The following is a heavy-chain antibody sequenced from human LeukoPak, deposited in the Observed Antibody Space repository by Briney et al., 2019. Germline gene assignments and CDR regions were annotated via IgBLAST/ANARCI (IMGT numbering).Heavy chain of an antibody. CDR2: INPNSGGT. J-gene: IGHJ5*02. CDR1: GYTFTGYY. Sequence: ASVKVSFKASGYTFTGYYMHWVRQAPGQGLEWMGWINPNSGGTNYAQDFHGRVTMTRDTSISTAYMKLSRLRSDDTAVYYCARAGDSGNLAWGQGTLVTVSS. V-gene: IGHV1-2*02. D-gene: IGHD1-26*01. CDR3: ARAGDSGNLA.